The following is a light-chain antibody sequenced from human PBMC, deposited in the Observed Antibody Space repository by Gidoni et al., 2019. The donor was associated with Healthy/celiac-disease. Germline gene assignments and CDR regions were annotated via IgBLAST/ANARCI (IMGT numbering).Light chain of an antibody. CDR2: QDS. V-gene: IGLV3-1*01. CDR1: KLGDKY. J-gene: IGLJ1*01. CDR3: QAWDSSTYV. Sequence: SYALTQPPSVSVSPGQTASITCSGDKLGDKYACWYPQKPGQSPVLLIYQDSKRPSGIPERFSGSNSGNTATLTISGTQAMDEADYYCQAWDSSTYVFGTGTKVTVL.